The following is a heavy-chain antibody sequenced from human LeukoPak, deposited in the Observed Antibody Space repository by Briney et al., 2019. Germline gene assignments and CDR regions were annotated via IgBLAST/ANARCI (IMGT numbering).Heavy chain of an antibody. CDR1: GGSISRGGYY. V-gene: IGHV4-31*03. CDR2: FYYSGSP. CDR3: ARGARNGYSSSWFPGFEY. Sequence: PSETLSLTCTVSGGSISRGGYYWSWICQHPGKGLEWIGYFYYSGSPCYIPSLQSRVPISVDTSKNQFSLKLSSVTAADTAVYYCARGARNGYSSSWFPGFEYWGQGTLVTVSS. D-gene: IGHD6-13*01. J-gene: IGHJ4*02.